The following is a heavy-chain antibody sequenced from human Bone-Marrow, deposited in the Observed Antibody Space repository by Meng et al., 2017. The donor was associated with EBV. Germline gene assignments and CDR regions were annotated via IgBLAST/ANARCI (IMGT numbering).Heavy chain of an antibody. CDR2: IIPIFGTA. D-gene: IGHD3-16*01. J-gene: IGHJ4*02. Sequence: GVVVKQPGSSGRVSCKACGGPLSIYAISWVRQAPGQGLEWMGGIIPIFGTANYAQKFQGRVTITADESTSTAYMELSSLRSEDTAVYYCASRSRRAITFGGVRFDYWGQGTLVTVSS. CDR3: ASRSRRAITFGGVRFDY. CDR1: GGPLSIYA. V-gene: IGHV1-69*01.